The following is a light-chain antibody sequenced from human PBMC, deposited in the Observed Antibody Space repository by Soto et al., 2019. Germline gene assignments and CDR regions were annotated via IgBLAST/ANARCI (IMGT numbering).Light chain of an antibody. V-gene: IGLV1-40*01. Sequence: SVLTQPPSVSGAPGQRVTISCTGSSSNIGAGYDVHWYQQLPGTAPKLLIYGNSNRPSGVPDRFSGSKSGTSASLAITGLQAEDEADYCCQSYDRSLSGSIVFGGGTKLTVL. CDR1: SSNIGAGYD. CDR2: GNS. J-gene: IGLJ2*01. CDR3: QSYDRSLSGSIV.